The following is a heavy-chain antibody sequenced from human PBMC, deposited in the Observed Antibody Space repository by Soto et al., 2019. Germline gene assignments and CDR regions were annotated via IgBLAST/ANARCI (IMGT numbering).Heavy chain of an antibody. V-gene: IGHV1-69*13. J-gene: IGHJ4*02. CDR3: ARGDTAMASFPFDY. CDR1: GGTFSSYA. D-gene: IGHD5-18*01. CDR2: IIPIFGTA. Sequence: GAAVKVSCKASGGTFSSYAISWVRQAPGQGLEWMGGIIPIFGTANYAQKFQGRVTITADESTSTAYMELSSLRSEDTAVYYCARGDTAMASFPFDYWGQGTLVTVSS.